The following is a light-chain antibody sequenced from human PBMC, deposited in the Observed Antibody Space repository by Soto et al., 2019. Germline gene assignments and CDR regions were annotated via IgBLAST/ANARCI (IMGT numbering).Light chain of an antibody. J-gene: IGKJ4*01. CDR3: QQSNSSPPT. CDR2: AAS. V-gene: IGKV1-39*01. Sequence: DIQMTQSPSALSASVGDRVTITCRASQSITNYLNWYQHKPGQAPNLLIYAASTLQAGVPSGFRGSGSGTDFTLTISSLQPEDFATYFCQQSNSSPPTFGGGTKVDIK. CDR1: QSITNY.